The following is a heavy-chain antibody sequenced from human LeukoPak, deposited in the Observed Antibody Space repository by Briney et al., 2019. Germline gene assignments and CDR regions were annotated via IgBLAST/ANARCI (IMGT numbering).Heavy chain of an antibody. V-gene: IGHV3-74*01. CDR1: GFTFSSYW. CDR3: ARDGWGGAREYYFDY. J-gene: IGHJ4*02. Sequence: QPGGSLRLSCAASGFTFSSYWMHWVRQAPGKGLVWVSRINSDGSSTSYADSVKGRFTISRDNAKNTLYLQMNSLRAEDTAVYYCARDGWGGAREYYFDYWGQGTLVTVSS. D-gene: IGHD3-16*01. CDR2: INSDGSST.